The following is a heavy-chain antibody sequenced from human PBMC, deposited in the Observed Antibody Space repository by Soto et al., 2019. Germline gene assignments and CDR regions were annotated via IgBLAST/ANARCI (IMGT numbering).Heavy chain of an antibody. D-gene: IGHD2-8*01. Sequence: ASVKVSCKASGYTFTSYAMHWVRQAPGQGLEWMGWINAGNGNTKYSQKFQGRVTITRDTSASTAYMELSSLRSEDTAVYYCARAPYCTNGVCYRFDSWGQGTLVTVSS. CDR1: GYTFTSYA. CDR3: ARAPYCTNGVCYRFDS. J-gene: IGHJ5*01. CDR2: INAGNGNT. V-gene: IGHV1-3*01.